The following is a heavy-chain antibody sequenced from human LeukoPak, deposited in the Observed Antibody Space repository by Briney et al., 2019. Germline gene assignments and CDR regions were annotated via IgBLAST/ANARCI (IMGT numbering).Heavy chain of an antibody. D-gene: IGHD3-3*01. CDR2: ISSSSSYI. V-gene: IGHV3-21*01. CDR3: ARALDYDFWSGGRGTSAFDI. CDR1: GFTFSSYS. J-gene: IGHJ3*02. Sequence: GGSLRLSCAASGFTFSSYSMNWVRQAPGKGLEWVSSISSSSSYIYYADSVKGRVTISRDNAKNSLYLQMNSLRAEDTAVYYCARALDYDFWSGGRGTSAFDIWGQGTMVTVSS.